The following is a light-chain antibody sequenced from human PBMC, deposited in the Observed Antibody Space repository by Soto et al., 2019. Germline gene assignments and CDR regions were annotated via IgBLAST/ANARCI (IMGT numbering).Light chain of an antibody. CDR3: QQYDSYAWT. CDR1: QSVSNW. Sequence: DIPMTQSPSTLSASVGERVTITCRASQSVSNWLAWYQQKSGKAPKLLIFDVSSLXSGVPSRFSGSGSGTEFILTXSSLQPDDFATYYCQQYDSYAWTFDQGTK. CDR2: DVS. V-gene: IGKV1-5*01. J-gene: IGKJ1*01.